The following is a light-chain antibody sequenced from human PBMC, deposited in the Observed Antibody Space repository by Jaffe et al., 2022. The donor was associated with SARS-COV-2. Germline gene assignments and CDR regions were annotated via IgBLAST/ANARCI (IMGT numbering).Light chain of an antibody. Sequence: SSELTQDPAVSVALGQTVRITCQGDSLTAYFAGWYQQKPGQAPVVVIYGDNNRPSGIPDRFSGSRSGKTASLTITGAHAEDEADYYCNSRDISGYPLVVFGGGTRLTVL. J-gene: IGLJ2*01. CDR3: NSRDISGYPLVV. CDR1: SLTAYF. CDR2: GDN. V-gene: IGLV3-19*01.